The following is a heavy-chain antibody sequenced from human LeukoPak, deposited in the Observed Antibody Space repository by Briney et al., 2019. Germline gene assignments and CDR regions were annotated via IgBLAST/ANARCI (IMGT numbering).Heavy chain of an antibody. CDR3: VRLSVVSPHRYFDL. J-gene: IGHJ2*01. CDR2: IYHTGGT. Sequence: PSETLSLTCTVSGGSISGYIWSWIRQPPGKGLEWIAYIYHTGGTNYNPSLKSRATISLDSSKNQFSLQLSSVTATDTAIYYCVRLSVVSPHRYFDLWGRGTLVTVSS. CDR1: GGSISGYI. D-gene: IGHD4-23*01. V-gene: IGHV4-59*08.